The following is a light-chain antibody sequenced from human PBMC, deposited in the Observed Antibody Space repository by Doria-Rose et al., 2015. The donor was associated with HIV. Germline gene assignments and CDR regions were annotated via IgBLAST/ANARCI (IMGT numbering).Light chain of an antibody. J-gene: IGLJ1*01. CDR1: SANIAAGYD. CDR3: QSYDSRLSVYV. Sequence: QSVLTQSPSEPRAQGQRVAISCTGSSANIAAGYDVNWYQQIPRTAPKLLIHGNTNRISRVADRFSGSKSGTSACLAISGLRAEDEADYYCQSYDSRLSVYVFGTGTKVTVL. CDR2: GNT. V-gene: IGLV1-40*01.